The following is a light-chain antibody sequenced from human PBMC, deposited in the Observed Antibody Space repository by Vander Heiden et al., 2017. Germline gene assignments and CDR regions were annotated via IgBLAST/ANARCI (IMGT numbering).Light chain of an antibody. Sequence: QSALTQPPSASGSPGQPVTTPCTGTSSDVGGYNYVSWYRQYPGKAPKLMIYEVTERPSGVPDRFSGSKSGNTASLTVSGLQAEDEANYFCSSYAGGNNLIFGGGTKLTVL. CDR2: EVT. CDR1: SSDVGGYNY. V-gene: IGLV2-8*01. J-gene: IGLJ2*01. CDR3: SSYAGGNNLI.